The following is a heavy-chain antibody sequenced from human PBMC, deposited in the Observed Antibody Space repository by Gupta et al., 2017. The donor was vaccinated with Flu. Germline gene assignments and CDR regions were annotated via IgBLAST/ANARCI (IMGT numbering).Heavy chain of an antibody. D-gene: IGHD6-13*01. CDR3: ARQMEDSSSWYYYYYYMDV. J-gene: IGHJ6*03. Sequence: QLQLQESGPGLVKPSETLSLTCTVSGGSISSSSYYWGWIRQPPGKGLEWIGSIYYSGSTYYNPSLKSRVTISVDTSKNQFSLKLSSVTAADTAVYYCARQMEDSSSWYYYYYYMDVWGKGTTVTVSS. V-gene: IGHV4-39*01. CDR2: IYYSGST. CDR1: GGSISSSSYY.